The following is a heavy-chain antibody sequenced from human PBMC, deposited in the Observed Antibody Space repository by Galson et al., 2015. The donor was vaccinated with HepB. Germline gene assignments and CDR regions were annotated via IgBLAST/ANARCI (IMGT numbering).Heavy chain of an antibody. CDR3: AKDHGPISSWPYWYFDL. D-gene: IGHD6-13*01. CDR1: GFTFSSYA. Sequence: SLRLSCAASGFTFSSYAMSWVRQAPGKGLEWVSAISGSGGSTYYADSVKGRFTISRDNSKNTLYLQMNSLRAEDTAVYYCAKDHGPISSWPYWYFDLWGRGTLVTVSS. CDR2: ISGSGGST. V-gene: IGHV3-23*01. J-gene: IGHJ2*01.